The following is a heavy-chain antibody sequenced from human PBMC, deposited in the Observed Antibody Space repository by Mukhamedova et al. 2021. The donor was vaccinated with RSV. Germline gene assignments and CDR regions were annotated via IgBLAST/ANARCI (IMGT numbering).Heavy chain of an antibody. CDR2: ISWDGGST. V-gene: IGHV3-43*01. CDR1: DDYT. D-gene: IGHD4-17*01. Sequence: DDYTMHWVRQAPGKGLEWVSLISWDGGSTYYADSVKGRFTISRDNSKNSLYLQMNSLRTEDTALYYCAKDDGDYGAFDYWGQGNLV. CDR3: AKDDGDYGAFDY. J-gene: IGHJ4*02.